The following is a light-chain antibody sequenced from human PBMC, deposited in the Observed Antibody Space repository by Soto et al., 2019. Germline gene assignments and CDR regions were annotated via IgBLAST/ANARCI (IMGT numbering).Light chain of an antibody. Sequence: DIQMTQSPSSLSASVGDRVTITCRASQSISSYINWYQQKPGKAPKLLIYAASSLQSGDPSTFSGSGSGTDFSLTISTLQPGDFATYYCQQSYSTPLTFGGGTKVEIK. CDR2: AAS. CDR1: QSISSY. CDR3: QQSYSTPLT. J-gene: IGKJ4*01. V-gene: IGKV1-39*01.